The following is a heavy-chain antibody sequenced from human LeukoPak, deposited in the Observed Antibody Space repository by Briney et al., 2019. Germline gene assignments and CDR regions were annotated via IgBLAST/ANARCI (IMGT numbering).Heavy chain of an antibody. Sequence: PGGSLRLSCAASGFTFSSYAMSWVRQAPGKGLELVSAISGSGGSTYYADSVKGRFTISRDNSKNMLYLQMNSLRAEDTAVYYCAKPKDSSGYYSLFDYWGQGTLVTVSS. D-gene: IGHD3-22*01. CDR3: AKPKDSSGYYSLFDY. J-gene: IGHJ4*02. CDR2: ISGSGGST. V-gene: IGHV3-23*01. CDR1: GFTFSSYA.